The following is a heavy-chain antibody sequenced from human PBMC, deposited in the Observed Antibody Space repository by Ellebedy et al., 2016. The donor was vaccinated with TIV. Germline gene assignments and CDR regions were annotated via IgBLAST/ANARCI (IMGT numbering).Heavy chain of an antibody. CDR3: ASTDGYYFDY. V-gene: IGHV4-4*07. J-gene: IGHJ4*02. CDR1: GGSISSYY. CDR2: IYTSGST. D-gene: IGHD5-24*01. Sequence: MPSETLSLTCTVSGGSISSYYWSWIPQPAGKGLEWIGRIYTSGSTDQNSSLKSRLTMSVDTSKNQFSLKLSSVTAADTAVYYCASTDGYYFDYWGQGTLVTVSS.